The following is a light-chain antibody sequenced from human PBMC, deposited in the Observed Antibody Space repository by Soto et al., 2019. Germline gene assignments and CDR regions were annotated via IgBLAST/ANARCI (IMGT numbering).Light chain of an antibody. CDR3: LQYNNWRT. CDR1: QTISDN. CDR2: GAS. Sequence: EIVLTQSPGTLSLSPGERATLSCRTSQTISDNLAWYQQXXXQAPRLLIYGASTRATGVPARXXXXXXXXXXTLTISSLQSEDFAIYYCLQYNNWRTFGQGTKVEIK. J-gene: IGKJ1*01. V-gene: IGKV3-15*01.